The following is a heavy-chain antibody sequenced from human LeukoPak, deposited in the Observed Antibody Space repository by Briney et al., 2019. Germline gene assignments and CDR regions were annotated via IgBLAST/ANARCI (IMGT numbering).Heavy chain of an antibody. CDR2: ISSSDTTI. Sequence: GGSLRLSCAASGXTFSSYEMTWVRQAPGKGLEWVSNISSSDTTIHYADSVKGRFTISRDISKNTLYLQMNSLRAEDTAVYYCARGTVTAPDYWGQGTLVTVSS. V-gene: IGHV3-48*03. CDR3: ARGTVTAPDY. D-gene: IGHD4-17*01. CDR1: GXTFSSYE. J-gene: IGHJ4*02.